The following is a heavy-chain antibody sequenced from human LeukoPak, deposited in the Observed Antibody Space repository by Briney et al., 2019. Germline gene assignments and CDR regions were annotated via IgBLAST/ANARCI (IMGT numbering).Heavy chain of an antibody. CDR1: GYTFTGYY. V-gene: IGHV1-2*02. Sequence: VASVKVSCKASGYTFTGYYMHWVRQAPGQGLEWMGWINPNSGGTNYAQKFQGRVTMARDTSISTAYMELSRLRSDDTAVYYCARGEGGHYYYYMDVWGKGTTVTISS. D-gene: IGHD2-15*01. J-gene: IGHJ6*03. CDR3: ARGEGGHYYYYMDV. CDR2: INPNSGGT.